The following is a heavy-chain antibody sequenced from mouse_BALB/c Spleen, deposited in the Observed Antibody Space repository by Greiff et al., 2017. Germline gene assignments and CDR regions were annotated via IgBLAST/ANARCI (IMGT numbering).Heavy chain of an antibody. V-gene: IGHV5-6-3*01. CDR2: INSNGGST. CDR3: ARDRGTASYWYFDV. J-gene: IGHJ1*01. D-gene: IGHD3-1*01. Sequence: EVQLVESGGGLVQPGGSLKLSCAASGFTFSSYGMSWVRQTPDKRLELVATINSNGGSTYYPDSVKGRFTISRDNAKNTLYLQMSSLKSEDTAMYYCARDRGTASYWYFDVWGAGTTVTVSS. CDR1: GFTFSSYG.